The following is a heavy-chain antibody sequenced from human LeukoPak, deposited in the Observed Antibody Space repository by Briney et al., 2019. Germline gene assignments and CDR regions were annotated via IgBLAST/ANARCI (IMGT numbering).Heavy chain of an antibody. CDR2: IYPRDSDT. CDR1: GYTFTHQW. CDR3: ARHSDVIGAI. Sequence: GESLKISCKASGYTFTHQWIGWGRQKSGSGLEWMGIIYPRDSDTRYSPSFQGHVSISADTSINPAYLEWSRLEASDTAIYYCARHSDVIGAIWGQGTLVTVSS. D-gene: IGHD3-10*01. J-gene: IGHJ4*02. V-gene: IGHV5-51*01.